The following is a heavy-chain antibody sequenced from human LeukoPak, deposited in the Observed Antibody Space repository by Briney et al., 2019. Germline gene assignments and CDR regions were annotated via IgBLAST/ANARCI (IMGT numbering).Heavy chain of an antibody. V-gene: IGHV1-2*02. Sequence: ASVKVSRKASGYTFTGYYMHWVRQAPGQGLEWMGWINPNSGGTNYAQKFQGRVTMTRDTSISTAYMELSRLRSDDTAVYYCARDRGYYYDSSGDYWGQGTLVTVSS. CDR1: GYTFTGYY. J-gene: IGHJ4*02. CDR2: INPNSGGT. D-gene: IGHD3-22*01. CDR3: ARDRGYYYDSSGDY.